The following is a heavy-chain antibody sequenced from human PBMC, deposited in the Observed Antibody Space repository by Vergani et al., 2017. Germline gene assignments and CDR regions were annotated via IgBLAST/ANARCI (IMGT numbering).Heavy chain of an antibody. D-gene: IGHD3-10*01. Sequence: QVQLVESGGGVVQPGRSLRLSCAASGFTFNQYGMHWVRQAPGKGLEWVAVTWYDGNNKQYADSVKGRFTISRDNAKNSLYLQMNSLRAEDTAVYYCARVPVLXFGELLVYYYYMDVWGKGTTVTVSS. CDR1: GFTFNQYG. J-gene: IGHJ6*03. CDR3: ARVPVLXFGELLVYYYYMDV. V-gene: IGHV3-33*01. CDR2: TWYDGNNK.